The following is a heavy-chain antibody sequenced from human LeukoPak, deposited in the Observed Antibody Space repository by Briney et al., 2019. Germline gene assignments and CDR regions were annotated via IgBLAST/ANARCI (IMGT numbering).Heavy chain of an antibody. CDR3: AKSGRRGYSYGYRFKYYFES. D-gene: IGHD5-18*01. CDR2: ISYDGSNK. CDR1: GFTFSSYG. V-gene: IGHV3-30*18. J-gene: IGHJ4*02. Sequence: GGSLRLSCAASGFTFSSYGMYWVRQAPGKGLEWVAVISYDGSNKYYVDSVKGRFTISRDNSKNTLYPQMNSLRAEDTAVYYCAKSGRRGYSYGYRFKYYFESWGQGTLVTVSS.